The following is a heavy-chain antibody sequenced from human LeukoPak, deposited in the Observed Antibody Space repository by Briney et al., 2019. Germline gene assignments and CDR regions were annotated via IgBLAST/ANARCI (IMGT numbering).Heavy chain of an antibody. D-gene: IGHD4-23*01. CDR1: GFTFSSYA. CDR2: ISYDGSNK. Sequence: GGSLRLSCAASGFTFSSYAMHWVRQAPGKGLEWVAVISYDGSNKYYADSVKGRFTISRDNSKNTLYLQMNSLRAEDTAVYYCAREVVTPGFDYWGQGTLVTVSS. CDR3: AREVVTPGFDY. J-gene: IGHJ4*02. V-gene: IGHV3-30-3*01.